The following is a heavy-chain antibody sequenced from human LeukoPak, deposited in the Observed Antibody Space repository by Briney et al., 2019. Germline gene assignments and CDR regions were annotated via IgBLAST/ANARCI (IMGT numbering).Heavy chain of an antibody. D-gene: IGHD6-19*01. Sequence: GASVKVSCKASGYTFTSYYMHWVRQAPGQGLEWMGIINPSGGSTSYAQKFRGRVTMTRDMSTSTVYMELSSLRSEDTAVYYCARQGAVAGTGDAFDIWGQGTMVTVSS. CDR3: ARQGAVAGTGDAFDI. V-gene: IGHV1-46*01. J-gene: IGHJ3*02. CDR1: GYTFTSYY. CDR2: INPSGGST.